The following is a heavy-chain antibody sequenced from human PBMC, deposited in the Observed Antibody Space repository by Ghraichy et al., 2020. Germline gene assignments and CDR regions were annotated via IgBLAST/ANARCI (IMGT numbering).Heavy chain of an antibody. D-gene: IGHD1-26*01. CDR2: TYYRSKWYY. CDR1: GDSVSSNSAA. J-gene: IGHJ6*03. CDR3: AAYSGSYSSSYYYMDV. Sequence: SQTLSLTCAISGDSVSSNSAAWNWIRRSPSRGLEWLGRTYYRSKWYYDYAVSVKSRITINPDTSKNQFSLQLNSVTPEDTAVYYCAAYSGSYSSSYYYMDVWGKGTTVTVSS. V-gene: IGHV6-1*01.